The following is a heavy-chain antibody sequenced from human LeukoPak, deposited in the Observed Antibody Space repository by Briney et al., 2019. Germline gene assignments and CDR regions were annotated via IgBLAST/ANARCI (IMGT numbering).Heavy chain of an antibody. D-gene: IGHD3-10*01. CDR3: ARASGPFDY. J-gene: IGHJ4*02. CDR2: IWNDGSNK. V-gene: IGHV3-33*01. Sequence: GGSLRLSCAAPGFTFSVYGMHWVRQAPGKGLEWVGVIWNDGSNKYYADSVKGRFTISRDNSKNTLYLQMNSLRAEDTAVYSCARASGPFDYWGQGTLVSVS. CDR1: GFTFSVYG.